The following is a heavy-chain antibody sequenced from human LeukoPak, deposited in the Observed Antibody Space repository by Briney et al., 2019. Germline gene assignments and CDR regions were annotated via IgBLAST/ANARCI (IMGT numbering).Heavy chain of an antibody. CDR1: GFTFSTYA. J-gene: IGHJ4*02. V-gene: IGHV3-23*01. D-gene: IGHD3-10*01. CDR2: ISGSGGTT. Sequence: GGSLRLSCAASGFTFSTYAMSWVRQAPGKGLEWISGISGSGGTTYYADSVKGRFTISRDNAKNSLYLQMNSLRAEDTAVYYCARSPNYKGFFDYWGQGTLVTVSS. CDR3: ARSPNYKGFFDY.